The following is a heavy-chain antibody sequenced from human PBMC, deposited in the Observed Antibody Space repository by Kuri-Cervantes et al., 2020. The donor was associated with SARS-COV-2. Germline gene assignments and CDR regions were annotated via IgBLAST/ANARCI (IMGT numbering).Heavy chain of an antibody. D-gene: IGHD3-22*01. CDR2: INHSGST. CDR3: VRVLYYDTTAVDF. V-gene: IGHV4-34*01. CDR1: DGSFRNYC. Sequence: GSLRLSCAVSDGSFRNYCWSWIRQPPGKGLEWIGEINHSGSTNYNPSLRSRVTMSVDTSKNQFSLELTSVTAADTAVYYCVRVLYYDTTAVDFWGQGTLVTVSS. J-gene: IGHJ4*02.